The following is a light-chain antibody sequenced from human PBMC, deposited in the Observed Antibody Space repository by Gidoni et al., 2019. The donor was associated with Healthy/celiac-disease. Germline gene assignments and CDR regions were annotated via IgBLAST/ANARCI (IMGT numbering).Light chain of an antibody. CDR1: KLGDKY. V-gene: IGLV3-1*01. J-gene: IGLJ2*01. CDR3: QAWDSSTVV. CDR2: QDS. Sequence: SDELTQLLTVSVSPGKTASITCSGDKLGDKYACWYQQKPGQSPVLVIYQDSKRPSGIPERFSGSNSGDTATLTISGTPAMDEADYYCQAWDSSTVVFGGGTKLTVL.